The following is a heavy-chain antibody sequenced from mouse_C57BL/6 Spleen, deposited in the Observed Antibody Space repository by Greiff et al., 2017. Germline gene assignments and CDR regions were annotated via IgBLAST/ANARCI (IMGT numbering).Heavy chain of an antibody. D-gene: IGHD2-5*01. Sequence: QVQLQQSGPGLVQPSQSLSITCTVSGFSLTSYGVHWVRQSPGKGLEWLGVIWRGGSTDYNAAFMSRLSITKDNSTSQVFFKMNSLQADDTAIYYCAKRGYSNYEVAYWGQGTLVTVSA. CDR3: AKRGYSNYEVAY. V-gene: IGHV2-5*01. J-gene: IGHJ3*01. CDR1: GFSLTSYG. CDR2: IWRGGST.